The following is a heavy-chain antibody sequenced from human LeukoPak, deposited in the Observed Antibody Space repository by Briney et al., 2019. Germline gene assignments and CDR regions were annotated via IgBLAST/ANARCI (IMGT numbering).Heavy chain of an antibody. V-gene: IGHV2-5*01. CDR1: GFSLSTSGVG. CDR3: AHSRPPYYDFWSGLGGYFDY. D-gene: IGHD3-3*01. Sequence: SGPTLVKPTQTLTLTCTFSGFSLSTSGVGVGWIRQPPGKALEWLALIYWNDDKHYSPSLKSRLTITKDTSKNQVVLTMTNMDPVDTATYYCAHSRPPYYDFWSGLGGYFDYWGQGTLVTVSS. J-gene: IGHJ4*02. CDR2: IYWNDDK.